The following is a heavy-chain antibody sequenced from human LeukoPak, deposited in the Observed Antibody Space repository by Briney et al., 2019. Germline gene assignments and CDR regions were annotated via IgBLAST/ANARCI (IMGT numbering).Heavy chain of an antibody. Sequence: PSETLSLTCTVSGGSISSYYWSWIRQPPGKGLEWIGYIYYSGGTNYNPSLKSRVTISVDTSKNQFSLKLSSVTAADTAVYYCVRLGGSQQLPQLRGFGPWGQGTLVTVSS. CDR2: IYYSGGT. V-gene: IGHV4-59*01. CDR1: GGSISSYY. CDR3: VRLGGSQQLPQLRGFGP. J-gene: IGHJ5*02. D-gene: IGHD6-13*01.